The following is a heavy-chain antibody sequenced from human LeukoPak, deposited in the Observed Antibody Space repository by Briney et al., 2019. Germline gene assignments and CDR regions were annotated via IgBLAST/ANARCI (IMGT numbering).Heavy chain of an antibody. CDR2: ISGSGVGT. CDR1: GFTFSSYT. CDR3: AKDTDYYGSGNSYYMDV. V-gene: IGHV3-23*01. D-gene: IGHD3-10*01. Sequence: RAGGSLRLSCAASGFTFSSYTMNWVRQAPGKGLEWVSAISGSGVGTYYADSVKGRFTISRDNSWNTLYLQMSSLRAEDTAVYYCAKDTDYYGSGNSYYMDVWGKGTTVTVSS. J-gene: IGHJ6*03.